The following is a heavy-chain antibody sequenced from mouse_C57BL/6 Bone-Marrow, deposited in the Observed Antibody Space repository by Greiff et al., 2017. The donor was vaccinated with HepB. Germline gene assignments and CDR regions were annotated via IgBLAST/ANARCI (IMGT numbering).Heavy chain of an antibody. J-gene: IGHJ3*01. CDR1: GYSITSGYY. Sequence: DVKLVESGPGLVKPSQSLSLTCSVTGYSITSGYYWNWIRQFPGNKLEWMGYISYDGSNNYNPSLKNRISITRDTSKNQFFLKLNSVTTEDTATYYCAREGDRDAYWGQGTLVTVSA. V-gene: IGHV3-6*01. CDR2: ISYDGSN. D-gene: IGHD3-3*01. CDR3: AREGDRDAY.